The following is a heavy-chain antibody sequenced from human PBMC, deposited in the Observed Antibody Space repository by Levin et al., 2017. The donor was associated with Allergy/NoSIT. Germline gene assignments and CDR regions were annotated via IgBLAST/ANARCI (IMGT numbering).Heavy chain of an antibody. V-gene: IGHV3-49*04. CDR2: IRNNEYGEKT. Sequence: GGSLRLSCTVSGFIFRDYAIIWVRQAPGKGLEWVAFIRNNEYGEKTQYAASVQGSFTISRDDSTCIAYLQMNSLTIEDTAVYYCIRGYSGYYAEYFYHWGQGTVETVSS. CDR3: IRGYSGYYAEYFYH. CDR1: GFIFRDYA. D-gene: IGHD3-22*01. J-gene: IGHJ1*01.